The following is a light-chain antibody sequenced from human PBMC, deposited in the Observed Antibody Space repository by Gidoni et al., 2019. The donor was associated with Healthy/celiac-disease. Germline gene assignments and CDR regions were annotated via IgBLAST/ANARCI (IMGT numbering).Light chain of an antibody. CDR2: DAS. CDR3: RQRSNWPLT. CDR1: RRNSNY. Sequence: TRALSPGERATLTSGSSRRNSNYLSGCHQKPVHAPRLLIYDASYRATGIPAGFIGSGSGTDFTLTISSLEPEDFAVYYCRQRSNWPLTFGGGTKVEIK. J-gene: IGKJ4*01. V-gene: IGKV3-11*01.